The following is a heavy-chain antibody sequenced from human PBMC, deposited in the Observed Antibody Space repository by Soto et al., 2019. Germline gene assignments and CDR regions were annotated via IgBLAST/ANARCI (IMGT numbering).Heavy chain of an antibody. CDR3: ARRYGDCFDF. D-gene: IGHD4-17*01. Sequence: SETLSLTCTVSGGSISSYYWSWIRQPPGKGLEWIGYIYYSGSTNYNPSLKSRVTISVDTSKNQFSLKLSSVTAADTAVYYCARRYGDCFDFSGQGTLVTVSS. J-gene: IGHJ4*02. CDR2: IYYSGST. V-gene: IGHV4-59*08. CDR1: GGSISSYY.